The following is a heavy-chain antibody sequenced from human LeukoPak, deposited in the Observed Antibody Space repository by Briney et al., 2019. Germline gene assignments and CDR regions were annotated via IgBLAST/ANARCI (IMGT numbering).Heavy chain of an antibody. V-gene: IGHV4-34*01. J-gene: IGHJ4*02. Sequence: SETLSLTCAVYGGSFSGYYWSWIRQPPGKGLEWIGEINHSGSTNYNPSLKSRVTISVDTSKNQFSLKLSSVTAADTAVYYCARGYIPSLYYDILTGRTRDYFDYWGQGTLVTVSS. CDR2: INHSGST. CDR1: GGSFSGYY. D-gene: IGHD3-9*01. CDR3: ARGYIPSLYYDILTGRTRDYFDY.